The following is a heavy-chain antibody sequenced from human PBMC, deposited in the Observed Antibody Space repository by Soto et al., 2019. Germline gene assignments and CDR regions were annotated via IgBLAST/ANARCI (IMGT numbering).Heavy chain of an antibody. V-gene: IGHV4-34*01. J-gene: IGHJ4*02. CDR1: GGSFSNYY. Sequence: SETLSLTCAVYGGSFSNYYWSWIRQPPGKGLEWIGEINHSGSTNYNPSLKSRVTISVDTSKNQFSLKLRSVTAADSAVYFCARLEGLATISYYFDFWGPGALVTVSS. CDR3: ARLEGLATISYYFDF. CDR2: INHSGST. D-gene: IGHD3-9*01.